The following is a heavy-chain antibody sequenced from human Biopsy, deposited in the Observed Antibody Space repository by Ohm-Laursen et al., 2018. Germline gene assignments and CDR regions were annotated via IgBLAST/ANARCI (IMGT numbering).Heavy chain of an antibody. Sequence: SVTLSLTCSVSGCSTNDYFWSWIRQPAGETLEWIGRIYSSGGSSYNPSLKSRISISKDTSNNQFSLTLTSVTAADTAVYYCARTPGKAVAGRFLDLWGRGTLVTVSS. CDR2: IYSSGGS. CDR1: GCSTNDYF. D-gene: IGHD6-19*01. J-gene: IGHJ2*01. CDR3: ARTPGKAVAGRFLDL. V-gene: IGHV4-4*07.